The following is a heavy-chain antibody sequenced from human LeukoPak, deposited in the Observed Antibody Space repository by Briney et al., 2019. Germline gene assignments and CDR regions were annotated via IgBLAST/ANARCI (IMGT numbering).Heavy chain of an antibody. J-gene: IGHJ6*04. CDR3: ARAHYDILTGASYYYYGMDV. Sequence: SVTVSCKASGGTFSSYAISWVRQALGQGLEWMGGIIPIFGTANYAQKFQGRVTITADESTSTAYMELSSLRSEDTAVYYCARAHYDILTGASYYYYGMDVWGKGSTVTVSS. D-gene: IGHD3-9*01. V-gene: IGHV1-69*01. CDR2: IIPIFGTA. CDR1: GGTFSSYA.